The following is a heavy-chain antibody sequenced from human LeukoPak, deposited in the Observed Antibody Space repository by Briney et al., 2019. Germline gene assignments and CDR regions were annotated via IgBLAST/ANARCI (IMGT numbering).Heavy chain of an antibody. J-gene: IGHJ4*02. Sequence: GGSLRLSCAASGFTFSNYEMNWVRQAPGKGLEWISYISASGNPIFYADSVKGRFTISRDNAKNSLYLQMNSLRAEDTAIYYCAKDGGSGILYWGQGSLFTV. CDR1: GFTFSNYE. CDR2: ISASGNPI. CDR3: AKDGGSGILY. V-gene: IGHV3-48*03. D-gene: IGHD3-10*01.